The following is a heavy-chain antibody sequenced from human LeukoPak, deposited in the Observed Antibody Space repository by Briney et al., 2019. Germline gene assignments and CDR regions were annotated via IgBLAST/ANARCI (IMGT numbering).Heavy chain of an antibody. CDR2: LSYTGTT. D-gene: IGHD1-26*01. CDR3: ARQGDVGSYPFDL. V-gene: IGHV4-39*07. CDR1: RGSINSFY. J-gene: IGHJ4*02. Sequence: SETLSLTCTVSRGSINSFYLGCIRQPPGKGLEWIGSLSYTGTTYFNPSLESRLTLSVDTSRIHFSLKLNSVTAADTAVYYCARQGDVGSYPFDLWGQGALVTVSA.